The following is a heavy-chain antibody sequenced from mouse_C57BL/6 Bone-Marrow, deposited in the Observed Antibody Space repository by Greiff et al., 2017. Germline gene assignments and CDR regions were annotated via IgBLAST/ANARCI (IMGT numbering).Heavy chain of an antibody. Sequence: VQLQQSGAELVKPGASVKLSCTASGFNIKDYYMHWVKQRTEQGLEWIGRIDPEGGETKYAPKFQGKATITADTSSNTAYLQLSSLPSEDTAVYYCARSLIYYDYAPFAYWGQGTLVTVSA. CDR3: ARSLIYYDYAPFAY. CDR2: IDPEGGET. D-gene: IGHD2-4*01. V-gene: IGHV14-2*01. J-gene: IGHJ3*01. CDR1: GFNIKDYY.